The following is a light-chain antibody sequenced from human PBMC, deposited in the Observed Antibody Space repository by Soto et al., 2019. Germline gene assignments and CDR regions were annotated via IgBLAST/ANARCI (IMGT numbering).Light chain of an antibody. CDR2: LAS. Sequence: DIQLTQSPSSLSASVGDRVTITCRASQKIHNFLSWYQHKRGKAPKLLIFLASTLETGVPSRFGGSGSGTDFTLTISHLEPEDFATYYCQQSLSNPRTFGGGTRVEIQ. V-gene: IGKV1-39*01. CDR3: QQSLSNPRT. J-gene: IGKJ4*01. CDR1: QKIHNF.